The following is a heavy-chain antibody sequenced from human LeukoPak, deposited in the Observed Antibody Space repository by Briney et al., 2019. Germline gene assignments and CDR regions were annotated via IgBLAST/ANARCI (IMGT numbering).Heavy chain of an antibody. Sequence: SSQTLSLTCAVFGGSISSGDYPWSWIRQPPGKGLEWIGYIFHTGHTSYNPSLKNRVTISVDMSKNQLSLKLSSVTAADTAVYYCARGFYGSGSQFDYWGQGTLVTVSS. V-gene: IGHV4-30-2*01. CDR1: GGSISSGDYP. CDR2: IFHTGHT. D-gene: IGHD3-10*01. CDR3: ARGFYGSGSQFDY. J-gene: IGHJ4*02.